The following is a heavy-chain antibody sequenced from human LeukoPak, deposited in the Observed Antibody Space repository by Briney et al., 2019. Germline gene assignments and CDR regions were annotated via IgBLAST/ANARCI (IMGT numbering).Heavy chain of an antibody. Sequence: ASVKVSCKASGGTFSSYAISWVRQAPGQGLEWMGRIIPIFGTANYAQKFQGRVTITTDESTSTAYMELSSLGSEDTAVYYCASGYCSGGSCYPGYYFDYWGQGTLVTVSS. CDR1: GGTFSSYA. V-gene: IGHV1-69*05. CDR2: IIPIFGTA. J-gene: IGHJ4*02. D-gene: IGHD2-15*01. CDR3: ASGYCSGGSCYPGYYFDY.